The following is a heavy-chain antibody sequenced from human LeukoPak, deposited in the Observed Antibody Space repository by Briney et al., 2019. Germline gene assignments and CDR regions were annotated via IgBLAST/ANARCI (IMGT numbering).Heavy chain of an antibody. CDR3: ASSFAVAGYYHGMDV. Sequence: SETLSLTCTVSGGSITSDYWSWIRHPAGQGLEWIGRIHTGGSTNYNPSPKSRVTMSVDTSKNQFSLKLTSVTATDTAMYYCASSFAVAGYYHGMDVWGQGTTVTVSS. J-gene: IGHJ6*02. CDR2: IHTGGST. V-gene: IGHV4-4*07. CDR1: GGSITSDY. D-gene: IGHD2-21*01.